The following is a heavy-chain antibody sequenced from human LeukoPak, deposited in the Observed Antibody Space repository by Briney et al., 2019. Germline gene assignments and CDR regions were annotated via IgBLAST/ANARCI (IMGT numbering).Heavy chain of an antibody. CDR1: GFTFSSYA. CDR2: ISGSGGSP. D-gene: IGHD3-22*01. Sequence: GGPLRLSCAASGFTFSSYAMSWVRQPPPKGLEWVSAISGSGGSPYYADSVKGRFTISRDNSKNPLYLQMNSLRAEDTAVYYCAKELYYDSSGYSDYWGQGTLVTVSS. CDR3: AKELYYDSSGYSDY. J-gene: IGHJ4*02. V-gene: IGHV3-23*01.